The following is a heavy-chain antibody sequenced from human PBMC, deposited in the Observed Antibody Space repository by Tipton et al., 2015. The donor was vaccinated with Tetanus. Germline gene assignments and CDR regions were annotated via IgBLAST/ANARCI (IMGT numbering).Heavy chain of an antibody. CDR1: GFIFSDYY. J-gene: IGHJ4*02. Sequence: SLRLSCEASGFIFSDYYMSWIRQAPGKGLEWISYITESDSTIYYADSVKGRFTISRDNSKNTLYLQMNSLRAEDTALYYCAREADCSGGSCFSGDFDTWGQGTQVTVSS. D-gene: IGHD2-15*01. CDR2: ITESDSTI. V-gene: IGHV3-11*04. CDR3: AREADCSGGSCFSGDFDT.